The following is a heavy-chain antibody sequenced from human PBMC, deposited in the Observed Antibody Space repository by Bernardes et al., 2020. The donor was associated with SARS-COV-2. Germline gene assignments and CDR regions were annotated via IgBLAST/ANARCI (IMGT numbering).Heavy chain of an antibody. CDR1: GFTFSSYW. J-gene: IGHJ4*02. V-gene: IGHV3-15*01. D-gene: IGHD3-10*01. CDR2: IKSKTDGGTT. CDR3: TAYMVRGVLNY. Sequence: GGSLRLSCAASGFTFSSYWMSWVRQAPGKGLEWVGRIKSKTDGGTTDYAAPVKGRFTISRDDSKNTLYLQMNSLKTEDTAVYYCTAYMVRGVLNYWGQGTLVTVSS.